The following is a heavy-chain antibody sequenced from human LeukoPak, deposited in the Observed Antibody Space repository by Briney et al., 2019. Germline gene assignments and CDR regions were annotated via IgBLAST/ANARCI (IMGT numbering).Heavy chain of an antibody. CDR3: ARGQVPAARGYNWFDP. J-gene: IGHJ5*02. CDR1: GWSFNDYY. Sequence: PSETLSLTCAVYGWSFNDYYWNWIRQPPGKGLEWIGEINARGDTNYNPSLKSRVTISVDTSKKQFSLRLTSMIAADTPLYYCARGQVPAARGYNWFDPWGQGTLVTVSS. D-gene: IGHD2-2*01. V-gene: IGHV4-34*01. CDR2: INARGDT.